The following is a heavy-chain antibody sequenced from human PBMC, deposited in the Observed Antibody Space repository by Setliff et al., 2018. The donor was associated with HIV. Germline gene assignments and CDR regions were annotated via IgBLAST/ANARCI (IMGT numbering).Heavy chain of an antibody. Sequence: LSLTCTVPGGSISSSSYYWGWIRQPPGKGLEWIGSMYYSGSTYYTPSLKSRITISLDTSKNQFSLRMRSVTAADTAVYYCARVFVDTAVLRVLEYYFDSWGRGTLVTVSS. CDR1: GGSISSSSYY. CDR3: ARVFVDTAVLRVLEYYFDS. CDR2: MYYSGST. J-gene: IGHJ4*02. D-gene: IGHD5-18*01. V-gene: IGHV4-39*07.